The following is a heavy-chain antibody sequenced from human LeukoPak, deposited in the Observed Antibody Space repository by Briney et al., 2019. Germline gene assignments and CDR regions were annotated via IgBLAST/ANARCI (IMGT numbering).Heavy chain of an antibody. V-gene: IGHV4-59*01. D-gene: IGHD6-13*01. J-gene: IGHJ4*02. CDR1: GGSISSYY. Sequence: SETLSLTCTVSGGSISSYYWSWIRQPPGKGLEWIGYIYYTGTTNYNPSLKSRVTISVDTSKNQFSLRLSSVTAADTAVYYCARDRRPAITAAGFDYWGPGTLVTVSS. CDR2: IYYTGTT. CDR3: ARDRRPAITAAGFDY.